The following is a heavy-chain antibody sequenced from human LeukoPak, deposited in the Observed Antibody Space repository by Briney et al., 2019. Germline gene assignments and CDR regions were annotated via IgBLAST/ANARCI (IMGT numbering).Heavy chain of an antibody. CDR1: GFTFSNYG. CDR3: ARGSWDF. J-gene: IGHJ4*02. CDR2: ISYHGTNK. Sequence: GGSLRLSCAASGFTFSNYGMHWVRQAPGKGLEWVALISYHGTNKNYADSVKGRFTISRDNAKNSLYLQMNSLRAEDTAVYYCARGSWDFWGQGTLVTVSS. D-gene: IGHD3-10*01. V-gene: IGHV3-30*03.